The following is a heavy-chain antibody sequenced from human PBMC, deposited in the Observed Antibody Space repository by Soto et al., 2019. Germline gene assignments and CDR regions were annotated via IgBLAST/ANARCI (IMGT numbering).Heavy chain of an antibody. V-gene: IGHV5-10-1*01. CDR3: ARHSSGWYCFDN. J-gene: IGHJ4*02. CDR2: IDPSDSYT. Sequence: ESLKISCKGSGYSFTSYWISWVRQMPGKGLEWMGRIDPSDSYTNYSPSFQGHVTISADKSISTAYLQWSSLKASDTAMYYCARHSSGWYCFDNWGRGTLVTVSS. CDR1: GYSFTSYW. D-gene: IGHD6-19*01.